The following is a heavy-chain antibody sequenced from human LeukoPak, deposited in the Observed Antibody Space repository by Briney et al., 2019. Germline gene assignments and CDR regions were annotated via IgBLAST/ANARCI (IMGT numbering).Heavy chain of an antibody. D-gene: IGHD3-22*01. V-gene: IGHV4-31*03. CDR1: GCAIRSGGYY. J-gene: IGHJ4*02. CDR3: AREGYYDSSGYRPA. Sequence: SETLSLTCTVSGCAIRSGGYYWSWIRQQPGKCLEWIGYIYYSGSTYYNPSLKSRVTISVDTSKNQFSLKLSSVTAADTAVYYCAREGYYDSSGYRPAWGQGTLVTVSS. CDR2: IYYSGST.